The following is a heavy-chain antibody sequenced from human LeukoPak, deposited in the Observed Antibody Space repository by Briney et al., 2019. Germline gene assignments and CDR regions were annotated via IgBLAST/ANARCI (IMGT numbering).Heavy chain of an antibody. D-gene: IGHD3-10*01. CDR1: GGSISSGSYY. V-gene: IGHV4-61*02. J-gene: IGHJ3*02. Sequence: SETLSLTCTVSGGSISSGSYYWSWIRQPAGKGLEWIGRIYTSGSTNYNPSLKSRVTISVDTSKNQFSLKLSSVTAADTAVYYCAREYYYGSGSRNDAFDIWGQGTMVTVSS. CDR2: IYTSGST. CDR3: AREYYYGSGSRNDAFDI.